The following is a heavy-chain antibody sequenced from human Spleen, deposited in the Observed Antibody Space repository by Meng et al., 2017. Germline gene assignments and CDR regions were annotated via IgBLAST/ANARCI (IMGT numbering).Heavy chain of an antibody. Sequence: GESLKISCAASGFTFSSYEMNWVRQAPGKGLEWISYIGSIATTTYYATSVKGRFTISRDNTKNSLYLQMNSLRAEDTALYYCVRGRTSTYYYGMDVWGQGTTVTVSS. V-gene: IGHV3-48*03. CDR2: IGSIATTT. D-gene: IGHD2-2*01. CDR3: VRGRTSTYYYGMDV. CDR1: GFTFSSYE. J-gene: IGHJ6*02.